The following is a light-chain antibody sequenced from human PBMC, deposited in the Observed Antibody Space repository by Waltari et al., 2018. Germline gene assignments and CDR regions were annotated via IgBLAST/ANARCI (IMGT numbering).Light chain of an antibody. J-gene: IGKJ2*01. CDR2: DAS. CDR3: QQRSNSFT. V-gene: IGKV3-11*01. CDR1: QSVSNS. Sequence: PCKRPHRPRRASQSVSNSLAWYQQKPGQAPRLLIYDASNRATGIPARFSGSGSGTDFYLNISSLEPEDFAVYYCQQRSNSFTFGQGTKLEI.